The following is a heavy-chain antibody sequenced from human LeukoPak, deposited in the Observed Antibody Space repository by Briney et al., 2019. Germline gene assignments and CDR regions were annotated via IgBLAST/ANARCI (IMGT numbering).Heavy chain of an antibody. J-gene: IGHJ4*02. Sequence: GGSLRLSCAASGFTFSSYAMHWVRQAPGKGLEWVTIISYDGSNKYYADSVKGRFTISRDNSKNTLYLQMNSLRAEDTAVYYCAKDWAGYSSGRRSGYFDYWGQGTLVTVSS. V-gene: IGHV3-30*04. D-gene: IGHD6-19*01. CDR3: AKDWAGYSSGRRSGYFDY. CDR1: GFTFSSYA. CDR2: ISYDGSNK.